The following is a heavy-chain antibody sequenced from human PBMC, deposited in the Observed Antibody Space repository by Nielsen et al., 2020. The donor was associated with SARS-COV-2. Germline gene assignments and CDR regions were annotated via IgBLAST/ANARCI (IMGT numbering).Heavy chain of an antibody. CDR2: INWNGGST. V-gene: IGHV3-20*01. CDR1: GFTFDYYG. J-gene: IGHJ6*02. Sequence: GESLMISCAASGFTFDYYGMSWVRQAPGKGLEWVSGINWNGGSTGYADSVKGRFTISRDNAKTSLYLQMNSLRAEDTALYHCARGYCSSTSCYARIAADYYGMDVWGQGTTVTVSS. CDR3: ARGYCSSTSCYARIAADYYGMDV. D-gene: IGHD2-2*01.